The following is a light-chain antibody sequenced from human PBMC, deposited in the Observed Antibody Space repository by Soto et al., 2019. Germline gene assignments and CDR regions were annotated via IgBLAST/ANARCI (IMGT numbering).Light chain of an antibody. V-gene: IGKV1-12*01. CDR3: LETRSMLPT. CDR2: TGS. Sequence: DIQMTQSPSSVSASVGDRVTITCRARQAIDSWLAWYQQKPGEAPKLLIFTGSLLHSGVPPRFRRSQYETYVAYPCSSLHPHDFPSDQCLETRSMLPTFGQGTNV. CDR1: QAIDSW. J-gene: IGKJ1*01.